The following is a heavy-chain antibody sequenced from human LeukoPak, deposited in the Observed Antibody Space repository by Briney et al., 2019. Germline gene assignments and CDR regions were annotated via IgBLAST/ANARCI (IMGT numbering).Heavy chain of an antibody. CDR3: ARSVFPGIAVAGRLDAFDI. CDR1: GGSISSYY. D-gene: IGHD6-19*01. V-gene: IGHV4-59*08. Sequence: TSSETLSLTCTVSGGSISSYYWSWIRQPPGKGLEWIGYIYYSGSTNYNPSLKSRVTISVDTSKNQFSLKLSSVTAADTAVYYCARSVFPGIAVAGRLDAFDIWGQGTMVTVSS. CDR2: IYYSGST. J-gene: IGHJ3*02.